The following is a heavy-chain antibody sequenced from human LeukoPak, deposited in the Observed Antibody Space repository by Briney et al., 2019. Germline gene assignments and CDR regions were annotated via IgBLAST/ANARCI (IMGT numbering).Heavy chain of an antibody. V-gene: IGHV1-18*01. CDR3: ARDLYSRRMHYYGSGSYFAY. J-gene: IGHJ4*02. CDR2: ISAYNGNT. D-gene: IGHD3-10*01. CDR1: GYTFTSYG. Sequence: ASVTVSCKASGYTFTSYGISWVRQAPGQGLEWMGWISAYNGNTHYAQEVQGRVTMTTDTSTSTAYMDLRSLKSDDTAVYYCARDLYSRRMHYYGSGSYFAYWGQGTLVTVSS.